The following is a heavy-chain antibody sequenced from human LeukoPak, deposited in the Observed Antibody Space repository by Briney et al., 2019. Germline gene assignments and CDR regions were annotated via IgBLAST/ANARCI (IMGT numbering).Heavy chain of an antibody. CDR2: ISGDNGNT. V-gene: IGHV1-18*01. CDR3: ARRRSEEFDFDC. Sequence: GASVKVSCKASGYTFTSYGITWVRQAPGQGLEWMGWISGDNGNTYYAQKLQGRVTMTTDTSTSTAYMELRSLRSDDTAVYYCARRRSEEFDFDCWGQGTLVTVSS. J-gene: IGHJ4*02. D-gene: IGHD6-19*01. CDR1: GYTFTSYG.